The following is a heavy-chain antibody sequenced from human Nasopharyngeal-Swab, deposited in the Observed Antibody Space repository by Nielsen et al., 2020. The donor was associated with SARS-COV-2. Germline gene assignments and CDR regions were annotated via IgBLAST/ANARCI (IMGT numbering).Heavy chain of an antibody. CDR2: VFNSGST. V-gene: IGHV4-59*01. J-gene: IGHJ4*02. Sequence: SETLSLTCTVSVGSMNSYYWYWIRQTPGKGLEWIGYVFNSGSTEYSPSLKRRATISVDTSNNQFSLKLSSVTAADTAVYFCARVQVDDDFWTGYHFDYWGQGTLVTVSS. CDR3: ARVQVDDDFWTGYHFDY. D-gene: IGHD3/OR15-3a*01. CDR1: VGSMNSYY.